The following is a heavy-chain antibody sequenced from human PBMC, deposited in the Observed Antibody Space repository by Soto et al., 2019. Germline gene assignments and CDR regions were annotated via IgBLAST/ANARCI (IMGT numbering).Heavy chain of an antibody. CDR3: GRNHVDTAMFTDYYYSVRDV. V-gene: IGHV4-31*03. Sequence: SETLSLTCTVSGGSISSGGYYWSWIRQHPGKGLEWIGYIYYSGSTYYNPSLKSRVTISVDTSKNQFSLKLSSVTAADTAVYYCGRNHVDTAMFTDYYYSVRDVGGKGTPVTVS. CDR1: GGSISSGGYY. CDR2: IYYSGST. D-gene: IGHD5-18*01. J-gene: IGHJ6*04.